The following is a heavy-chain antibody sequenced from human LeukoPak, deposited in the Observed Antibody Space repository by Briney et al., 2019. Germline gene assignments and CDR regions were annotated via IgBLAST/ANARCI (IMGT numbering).Heavy chain of an antibody. CDR1: GGSFSGYY. Sequence: SETLSLTCAVYGGSFSGYYWSWIRQPPGKGLEWIGEINHSGGTNYNPSLKSRVTISADTSKNQFSLKLSSVTAADTAVYYCARDQLPTKNAFDIWGQGTMVTVSS. CDR3: ARDQLPTKNAFDI. J-gene: IGHJ3*02. CDR2: INHSGGT. V-gene: IGHV4-34*01. D-gene: IGHD2-2*01.